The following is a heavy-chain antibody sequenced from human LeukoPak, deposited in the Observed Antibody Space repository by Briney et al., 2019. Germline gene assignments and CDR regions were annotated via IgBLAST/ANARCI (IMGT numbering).Heavy chain of an antibody. CDR2: IRGDAGST. J-gene: IGHJ4*02. V-gene: IGHV3-20*04. Sequence: GGSPRLSCAASGFTFDAFGMTWVRQAPGKGLEWVSAIRGDAGSTGYADSVKGRFTISGDNAKNSLHLQMNSLRVEDTALYYCARVWAWGSGNYFDNWGQGTLVTVSS. CDR1: GFTFDAFG. D-gene: IGHD7-27*01. CDR3: ARVWAWGSGNYFDN.